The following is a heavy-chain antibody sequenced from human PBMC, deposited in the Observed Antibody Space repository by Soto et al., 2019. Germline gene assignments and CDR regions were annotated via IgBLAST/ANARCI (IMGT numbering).Heavy chain of an antibody. Sequence: EVQLLESGGGLVQPGGSLRLSCAASGFTFSSYAMSWVRQAPGKGLEWVSAISGSGGSTYYADSVKGRFTISRDNSKHTLYLRMTSPRAEGTAVYYCAKASGCFVHFDDCGQGAQITVSS. CDR1: GFTFSSYA. CDR2: ISGSGGST. V-gene: IGHV3-23*01. D-gene: IGHD1-1*01. J-gene: IGHJ4*02. CDR3: AKASGCFVHFDD.